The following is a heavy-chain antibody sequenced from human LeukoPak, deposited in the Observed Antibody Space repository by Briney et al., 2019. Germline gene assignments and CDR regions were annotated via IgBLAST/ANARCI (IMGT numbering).Heavy chain of an antibody. D-gene: IGHD3-9*01. CDR3: ASENGILTGYGMDYYYGMDV. CDR2: ISSSGSTI. Sequence: PGGSLRLSCAASGFTFSDYYMSWIRQAPGKGLEWVSYISSSGSTIYYADSVKGRFTTSRDNVKNSLYLQMNSLRAEDTAVYYCASENGILTGYGMDYYYGMDVWGQGTTVTVSS. CDR1: GFTFSDYY. V-gene: IGHV3-11*01. J-gene: IGHJ6*02.